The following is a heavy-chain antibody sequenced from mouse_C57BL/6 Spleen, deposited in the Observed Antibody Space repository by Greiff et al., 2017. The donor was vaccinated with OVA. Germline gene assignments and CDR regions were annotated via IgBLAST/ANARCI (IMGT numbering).Heavy chain of an antibody. D-gene: IGHD1-1*01. CDR2: INPNNGGT. V-gene: IGHV1-18*01. CDR1: GYTFTDYN. Sequence: VQLQQSGPELVKPGASVKIPCKASGYTFTDYNMDWVKQSHGKSLEWIGDINPNNGGTIYNQKFKGKATLTVDKSSSTAYMELRSLTSEDTAVYYCARSTTVVATRYFDVWGTGTTVTVSS. J-gene: IGHJ1*03. CDR3: ARSTTVVATRYFDV.